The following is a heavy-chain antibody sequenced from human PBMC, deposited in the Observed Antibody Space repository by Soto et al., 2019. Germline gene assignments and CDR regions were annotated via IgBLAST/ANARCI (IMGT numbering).Heavy chain of an antibody. D-gene: IGHD1-1*01. CDR2: ISGSGGST. Sequence: GGSLRLSCAASGFTFSSYAMSWARQAPGKGLEWVSAISGSGGSTYYADSVKGRFTISRDNSKNTLYLQMNSLRAEDTAVYYCAKDQLERPPGGMDVWGQGTTVTVSS. V-gene: IGHV3-23*01. CDR1: GFTFSSYA. CDR3: AKDQLERPPGGMDV. J-gene: IGHJ6*02.